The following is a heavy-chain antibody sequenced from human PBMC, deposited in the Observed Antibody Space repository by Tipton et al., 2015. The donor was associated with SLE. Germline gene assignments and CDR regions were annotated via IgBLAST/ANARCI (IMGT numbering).Heavy chain of an antibody. CDR2: IHHSGRT. J-gene: IGHJ4*02. CDR1: GGSISSGGYY. CDR3: ARGDFWSGLDY. V-gene: IGHV4-31*03. Sequence: TLSLTCNVSGGSISSGGYYWSWIRQHPGKGLEWIGNIHHSGRTYYNPSLNSRPTMSVDTSNNQFSLKVSSVTAADTAVYFCARGDFWSGLDYWGQGALVTVSS. D-gene: IGHD3-3*01.